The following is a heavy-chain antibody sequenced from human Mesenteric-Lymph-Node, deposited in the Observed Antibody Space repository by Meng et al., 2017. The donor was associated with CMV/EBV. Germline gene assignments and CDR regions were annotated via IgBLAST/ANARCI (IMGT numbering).Heavy chain of an antibody. D-gene: IGHD3-3*01. Sequence: GESLKISCAASGFSFSDHWMSWVRRAPGKGLEWVANIKQDGSEKYYVDSVKGRFTISRDNAKNSLYLQMNNLRAEDTAVYYCAREKGYYDFWSGHDGIYYYYGMDVWGQGTTVTVSS. CDR1: GFSFSDHW. J-gene: IGHJ6*02. CDR2: IKQDGSEK. V-gene: IGHV3-7*01. CDR3: AREKGYYDFWSGHDGIYYYYGMDV.